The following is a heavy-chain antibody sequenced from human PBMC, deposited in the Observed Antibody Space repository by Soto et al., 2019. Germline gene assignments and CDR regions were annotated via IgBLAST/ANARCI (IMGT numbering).Heavy chain of an antibody. CDR1: GFIFSNYA. CDR3: AKLRGRTYYYHMDV. D-gene: IGHD3-16*01. V-gene: IGHV3-23*01. CDR2: ISGSGGLT. J-gene: IGHJ6*03. Sequence: EVHLLESGGGLIRPGGSLRLSCAASGFIFSNYAVSWVRQAPGKGLEWVSGISGSGGLTYYADSVKGRFTISRDNSRDTLYLQMNSLRAEDTAVYYCAKLRGRTYYYHMDVWGKGTTVTVSS.